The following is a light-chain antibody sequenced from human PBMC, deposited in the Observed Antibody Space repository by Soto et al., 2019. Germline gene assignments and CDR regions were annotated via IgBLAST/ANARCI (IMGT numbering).Light chain of an antibody. J-gene: IGLJ2*01. V-gene: IGLV1-47*01. CDR3: ATWDDRLSGVV. CDR2: RNS. Sequence: QSVLTQSPSASGTPGQRVTISCSGINSNIGSNYVHWYQQFPGTAPKVLIYRNSQRPSGVPDRFSGSKSGISASQAISGLRSEDEADYFCATWDDRLSGVVFGGGTKVTVL. CDR1: NSNIGSNY.